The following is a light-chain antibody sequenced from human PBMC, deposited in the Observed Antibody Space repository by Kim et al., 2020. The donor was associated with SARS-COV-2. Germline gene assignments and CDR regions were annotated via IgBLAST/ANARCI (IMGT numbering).Light chain of an antibody. J-gene: IGKJ2*01. CDR2: LGY. CDR1: QSLQHRNGYYY. CDR3: MQALHIQFT. V-gene: IGKV2-28*01. Sequence: DVVMTQSPLSLPVTPGEPASISCRSTQSLQHRNGYYYVDWYVEKPGQSLQLLIYLGYKRASGVPDRVSGSESGRDFTLKISRVEAEDVGFYYCMQALHIQFTIGQGTERE.